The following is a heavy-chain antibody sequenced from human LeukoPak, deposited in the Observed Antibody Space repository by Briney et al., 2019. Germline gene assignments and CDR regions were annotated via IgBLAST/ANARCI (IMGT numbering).Heavy chain of an antibody. CDR1: GGSISSYY. V-gene: IGHV4-4*07. Sequence: ETLSLSCTFSGGSISSYYWSWIWQPAGEGLVWSGRIYTSGSTNYNPSLKSRAPMTVDTSKNQSSLTLSSVPAADTAVYYCARLPADYWGQGTLATVSS. J-gene: IGHJ4*02. CDR3: ARLPADY. D-gene: IGHD2-21*02. CDR2: IYTSGST.